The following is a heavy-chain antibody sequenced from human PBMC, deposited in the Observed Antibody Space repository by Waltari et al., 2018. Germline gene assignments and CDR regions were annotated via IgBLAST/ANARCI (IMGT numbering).Heavy chain of an antibody. Sequence: QVQLVQSGGGVVQPGRSLRLSCAGSGFTFSNYAMHWVRQAPGEGLQWVGKVWYDGSKKYYVASVKGRFTISIDNSKNILYLQMNSLRVEDTATYYCVRDSPSGLLLAYWGQGTRVTVAS. CDR2: VWYDGSKK. J-gene: IGHJ4*02. CDR1: GFTFSNYA. D-gene: IGHD3-16*01. CDR3: VRDSPSGLLLAY. V-gene: IGHV3-33*01.